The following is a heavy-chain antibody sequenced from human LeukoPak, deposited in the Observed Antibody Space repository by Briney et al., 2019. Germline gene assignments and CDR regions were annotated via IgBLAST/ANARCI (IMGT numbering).Heavy chain of an antibody. CDR2: IYYSGST. V-gene: IGHV4-59*01. D-gene: IGHD3-22*01. J-gene: IGHJ4*02. Sequence: SETLSLTCTVSGGSISSYYWSWIRQPPGKGLEWIGYIYYSGSTNYNPSLKSRVTILVDTSKNQFSLKLSSVTAADTAVYYCAREGSSGYLDYWGQGTLVTVSS. CDR1: GGSISSYY. CDR3: AREGSSGYLDY.